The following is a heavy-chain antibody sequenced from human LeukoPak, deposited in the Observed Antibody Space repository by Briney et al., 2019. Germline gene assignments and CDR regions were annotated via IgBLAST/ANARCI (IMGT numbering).Heavy chain of an antibody. CDR2: IRDDESNK. D-gene: IGHD1-1*01. CDR3: AKDILEPYYYYYYIDV. J-gene: IGHJ6*03. V-gene: IGHV3-30*02. Sequence: GGSLRLSCAASGFTFSSYGMHWVRQAPGKGLEWVAFIRDDESNKYHGDSVKGRFTISRDNSNYTLYLQMNSLRAEDTAVYYCAKDILEPYYYYYYIDVWGQGTTVTVSS. CDR1: GFTFSSYG.